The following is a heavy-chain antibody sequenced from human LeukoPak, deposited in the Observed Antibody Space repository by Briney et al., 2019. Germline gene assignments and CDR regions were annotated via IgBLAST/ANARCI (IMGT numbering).Heavy chain of an antibody. CDR2: IYHSGST. J-gene: IGHJ3*02. CDR1: GYSISSGYY. D-gene: IGHD2-2*01. CDR3: ARLEPVVPAASSNDAFDI. V-gene: IGHV4-38-2*02. Sequence: PSETLSLTCTVSGYSISSGYYWGWIRQPPGKGLEWIGSIYHSGSTYYNPSLKSRVTISVDTSKNQFSLKLSSVTAADTAVYYCARLEPVVPAASSNDAFDIWGQGTMVTVSS.